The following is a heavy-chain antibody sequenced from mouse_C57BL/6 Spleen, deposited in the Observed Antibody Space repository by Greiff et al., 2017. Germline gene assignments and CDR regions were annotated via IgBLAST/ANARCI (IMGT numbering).Heavy chain of an antibody. D-gene: IGHD1-2*01. CDR1: GYTFTSYW. J-gene: IGHJ2*01. CDR2: IDPSDSYT. Sequence: VQLQQPGAELVRPGTSVKLSCKASGYTFTSYWMHWVKQRPGQGLEWIGVIDPSDSYTNYNQKFKGKATLTVDKSSSTAYMQLSSLTSEDSAVYYCARRGPLGYFDYWGQGTTLTVSS. CDR3: ARRGPLGYFDY. V-gene: IGHV1-59*01.